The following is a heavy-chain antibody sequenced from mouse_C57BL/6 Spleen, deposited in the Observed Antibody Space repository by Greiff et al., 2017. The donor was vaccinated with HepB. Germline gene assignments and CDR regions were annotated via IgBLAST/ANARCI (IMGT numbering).Heavy chain of an antibody. CDR2: IHPNSGST. Sequence: QVQLKQPGAELVKPGASVKLSCKASGYTFTSYWMHWVKQKPGQGLEWIGMIHPNSGSTNYNEKFKSKATLHVDKSSSTAYLQLSSLTSEDSAVYYCAGYYYGSSSWFADWGQGTLVTVSA. CDR1: GYTFTSYW. D-gene: IGHD1-1*01. CDR3: AGYYYGSSSWFAD. J-gene: IGHJ3*01. V-gene: IGHV1-64*01.